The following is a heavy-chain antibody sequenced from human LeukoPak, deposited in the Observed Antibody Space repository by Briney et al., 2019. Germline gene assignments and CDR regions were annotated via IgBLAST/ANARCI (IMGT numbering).Heavy chain of an antibody. CDR2: IYHSGST. V-gene: IGHV4-30-2*01. J-gene: IGHJ5*02. CDR3: ARGGSPRHIAAAGRRYNWFDP. CDR1: GGSISSGGYS. Sequence: SQTLSLTCAVSGGSISSGGYSWSWIRQPPGKGLEWIGYIYHSGSTYYNPSLKSRVTISVDRSKNQFSLKLSSVTAADTAVYYCARGGSPRHIAAAGRRYNWFDPWGQGTLVTVSS. D-gene: IGHD6-13*01.